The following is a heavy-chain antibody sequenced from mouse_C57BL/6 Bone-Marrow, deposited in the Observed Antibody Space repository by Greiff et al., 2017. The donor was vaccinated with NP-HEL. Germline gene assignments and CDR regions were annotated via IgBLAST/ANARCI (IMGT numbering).Heavy chain of an antibody. D-gene: IGHD1-1*01. CDR1: GYTFTDYY. CDR2: INPNNGGT. CDR3: ARVVAKTY. J-gene: IGHJ3*01. V-gene: IGHV1-26*01. Sequence: EVQLQQSGPELVKPGASVKISCTASGYTFTDYYMNWVKQSHGKSLEWIGDINPNNGGTSYNQKFKGKATLTVDKSSSTAYMELRSLTSEDSAVYYCARVVAKTYWGQGTLVTVSA.